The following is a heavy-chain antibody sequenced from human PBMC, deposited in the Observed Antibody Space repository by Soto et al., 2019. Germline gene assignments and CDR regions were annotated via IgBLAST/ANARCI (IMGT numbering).Heavy chain of an antibody. D-gene: IGHD2-2*01. V-gene: IGHV4-31*03. CDR1: GGSISSGSHY. J-gene: IGHJ4*02. CDR2: TSYSGST. Sequence: PSEPLSLTCTVSGGSISSGSHYWNWIRQHPGKGLEWIGYTSYSGSTHYHPSLQSRVTISVDMSKNQFSLSLSSVTAADTAVYYCARGGFSSTSCLYFDSWGQGTPVTVSS. CDR3: ARGGFSSTSCLYFDS.